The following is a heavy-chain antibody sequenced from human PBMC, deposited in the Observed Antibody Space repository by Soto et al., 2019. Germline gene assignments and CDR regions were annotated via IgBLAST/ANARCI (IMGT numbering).Heavy chain of an antibody. J-gene: IGHJ6*02. Sequence: QVQLVESGGGVGQPGRSLTLSCAASGFTFSDSSMHWVRQAPGKGLEWVAVISYDGSNKYYADSVKGRFTISRDNSKNTLDLQMNSLRPEDTAVYYCARETTFYYGSGSYAYYGMDVWGQGTTVAVSS. CDR2: ISYDGSNK. CDR1: GFTFSDSS. CDR3: ARETTFYYGSGSYAYYGMDV. V-gene: IGHV3-30-3*01. D-gene: IGHD3-10*01.